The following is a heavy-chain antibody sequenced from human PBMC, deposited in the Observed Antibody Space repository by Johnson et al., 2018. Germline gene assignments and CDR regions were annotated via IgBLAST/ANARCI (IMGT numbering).Heavy chain of an antibody. J-gene: IGHJ6*03. CDR2: IYDSGST. Sequence: QVQLQESGPGLVKPSETLSLTCTVSGGSISSYYWSWIRQPPGKGLEWIGYIYDSGSTNYKPSLKSRVTISVDTSKNQLSLRLSSVTAADTAVYYCARVRTTGYYYYMDVWGKGTTVTVSS. CDR3: ARVRTTGYYYYMDV. V-gene: IGHV4-59*01. CDR1: GGSISSYY. D-gene: IGHD4-17*01.